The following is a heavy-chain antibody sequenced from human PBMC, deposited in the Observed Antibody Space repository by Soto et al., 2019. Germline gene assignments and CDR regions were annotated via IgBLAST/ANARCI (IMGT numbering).Heavy chain of an antibody. CDR1: GDSITISRYY. D-gene: IGHD6-13*01. J-gene: IGHJ6*02. V-gene: IGHV4-31*03. CDR3: ARARVPYSSTWHKYDYYGMDV. CDR2: IHYSGNT. Sequence: QVQLQESGPGLVKPTQILSLTCTVSGDSITISRYYWSWIRQHPGKGLEWIGYIHYSGNTRYNPYLKSRLTISVDTSKNQFSLMLNSLTAADTAVYFCARARVPYSSTWHKYDYYGMDVWGQGTTVTVSS.